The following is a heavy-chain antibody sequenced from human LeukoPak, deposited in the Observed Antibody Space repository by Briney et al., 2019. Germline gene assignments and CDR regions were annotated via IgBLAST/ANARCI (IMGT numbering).Heavy chain of an antibody. CDR3: ARAVGAVAGPCRC. V-gene: IGHV3-48*01. J-gene: IGHJ4*02. Sequence: PGGSLRLSCAASGFTFSSYSMNWVRQAPGKGLEWVSYISSSSRTIHYADSVKGRFTISRDNAKNSLYLQMNSLRAEDTAVYYCARAVGAVAGPCRCWGQGTLVTVSS. CDR1: GFTFSSYS. CDR2: ISSSSRTI. D-gene: IGHD6-19*01.